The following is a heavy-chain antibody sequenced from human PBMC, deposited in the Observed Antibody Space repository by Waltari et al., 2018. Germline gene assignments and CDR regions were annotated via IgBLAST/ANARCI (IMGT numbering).Heavy chain of an antibody. CDR2: IHYGTT. J-gene: IGHJ5*02. CDR1: GGSFSGYH. Sequence: QVQLKEWGAGTLKPSETLSLTCAVYGGSFSGYHWSWIRQSPGKGLEWIGEIHYGTTNYNPSLKRRVSISADTSKNQFSLRLTAVTAADTAVYYCARGGVPDAYGSGSHYRNWFEPWGQGTLVTVSS. CDR3: ARGGVPDAYGSGSHYRNWFEP. V-gene: IGHV4-34*01. D-gene: IGHD3-10*01.